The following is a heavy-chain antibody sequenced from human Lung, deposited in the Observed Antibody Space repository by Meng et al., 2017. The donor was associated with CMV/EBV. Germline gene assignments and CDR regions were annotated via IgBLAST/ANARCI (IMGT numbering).Heavy chain of an antibody. J-gene: IGHJ4*02. CDR1: GFTFSSYW. CDR3: ARVDFWTDQYYFDY. V-gene: IGHV3-7*01. Sequence: LTCAASGFTFSSYWMSWVRQAPGKGLEWVANIKQDGSEKYYVDSVKGRFTISRDNAKYSLYLQMNSLRAEDTAVYYCARVDFWTDQYYFDYWGQGTLVTFSS. CDR2: IKQDGSEK. D-gene: IGHD3/OR15-3a*01.